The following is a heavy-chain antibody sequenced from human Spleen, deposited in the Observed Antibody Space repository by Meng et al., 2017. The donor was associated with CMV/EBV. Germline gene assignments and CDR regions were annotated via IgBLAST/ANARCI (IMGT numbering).Heavy chain of an antibody. CDR1: GDSVSSNSAA. CDR2: TYYRSKWYN. Sequence: SQTLSLTCAISGDSVSSNSAAWNWIRQSPSRGLEWLGRTYYRSKWYNDYAVSVKSRITINPDTSKNQFSLQLNSVTPEDTAVYYCARDSPPLYHYYDSSGYPYWGQGTLVTVSS. D-gene: IGHD3-22*01. CDR3: ARDSPPLYHYYDSSGYPY. V-gene: IGHV6-1*01. J-gene: IGHJ4*02.